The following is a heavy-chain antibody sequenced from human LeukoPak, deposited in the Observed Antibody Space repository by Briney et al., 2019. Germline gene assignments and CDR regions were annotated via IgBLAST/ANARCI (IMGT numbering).Heavy chain of an antibody. CDR2: IKPNSGGT. J-gene: IGHJ6*03. CDR1: GYTFTGYY. Sequence: GASVKVSCKASGYTFTGYYIHWVRQAPGQGLEWMGWIKPNSGGTKYAQKFQGRVTMTRDTSISTAYMELRSLRSDDTAVYYCARAHHYSYYRPNYYYYCYMDVWGKGTTVTVSS. CDR3: ARAHHYSYYRPNYYYYCYMDV. V-gene: IGHV1-2*02. D-gene: IGHD1-26*01.